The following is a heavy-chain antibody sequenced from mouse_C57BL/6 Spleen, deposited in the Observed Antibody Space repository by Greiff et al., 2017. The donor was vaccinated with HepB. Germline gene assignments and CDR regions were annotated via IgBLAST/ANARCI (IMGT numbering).Heavy chain of an antibody. Sequence: QVQLKESGAELVRPGASVTLSCKASGYTFTDYEMHWVKQTPVHGLEWIGAIDPETGGTAYNQKFKGKAILTADKSSSTAYMELRSLTSEDSAVYYCTRRDGYHFAYWGQGTLVTVSA. CDR1: GYTFTDYE. J-gene: IGHJ3*01. CDR2: IDPETGGT. CDR3: TRRDGYHFAY. D-gene: IGHD2-3*01. V-gene: IGHV1-15*01.